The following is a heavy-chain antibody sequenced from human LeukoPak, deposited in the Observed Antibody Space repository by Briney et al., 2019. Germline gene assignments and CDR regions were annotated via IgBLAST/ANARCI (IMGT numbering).Heavy chain of an antibody. CDR3: ARDRWIAVAGNFDS. J-gene: IGHJ4*02. Sequence: PGGSLRLSCEASGFTFSSYAMHWVRQAPGKGLEWVAVTSYDGNNEYYADSVKGRFTISRDNSKNTLYLQVNSLGPEDTAVYYCARDRWIAVAGNFDSWGQGTLVTVSS. V-gene: IGHV3-30-3*01. CDR2: TSYDGNNE. CDR1: GFTFSSYA. D-gene: IGHD6-19*01.